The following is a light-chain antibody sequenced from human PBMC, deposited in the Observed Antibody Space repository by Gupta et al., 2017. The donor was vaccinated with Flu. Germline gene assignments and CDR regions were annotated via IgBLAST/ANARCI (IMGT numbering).Light chain of an antibody. J-gene: IGLJ1*01. Sequence: YPRKTARITCSGVEVGDKYACCNPHKPDQHPLLVIYQDSNRPSVIPERFSGSTSGNTATLTMGATQARDEADYYCQAWDSSTGVFGTGTKVTVL. CDR1: EVGDKY. V-gene: IGLV3-1*01. CDR3: QAWDSSTGV. CDR2: QDS.